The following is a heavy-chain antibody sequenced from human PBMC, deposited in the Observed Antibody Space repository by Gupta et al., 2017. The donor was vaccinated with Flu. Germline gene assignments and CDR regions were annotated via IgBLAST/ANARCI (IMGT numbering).Heavy chain of an antibody. CDR3: AKDGPWTASCPYYCYYMDV. D-gene: IGHD2-2*01. CDR1: GFTFSSYG. CDR2: IASDGSHK. Sequence: QMQLVESGGGVVQFGTSLRLSCAASGFTFSSYGMHWVRQAPGKGLEWVADIASDGSHKDYADSVRGRVTISRDNSKNTLSLEMESLRVEDTAVYYGAKDGPWTASCPYYCYYMDVGGKGTTVTVSS. V-gene: IGHV3-30*18. J-gene: IGHJ6*03.